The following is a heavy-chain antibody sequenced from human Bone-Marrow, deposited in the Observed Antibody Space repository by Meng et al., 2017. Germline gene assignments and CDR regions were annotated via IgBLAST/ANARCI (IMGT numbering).Heavy chain of an antibody. D-gene: IGHD3-9*01. Sequence: EVSLVESGGDLVKPGGSLRLSCAASGFYFSNAWMSWVRQSPGKGLEWVGRIKSNTDGGTAEYAAPVTGRFTISRDDSKSTLYLQLSGLTTDDTGVYYCTWDDKAVSDYWGQGTLVTVSS. CDR2: IKSNTDGGTA. CDR3: TWDDKAVSDY. V-gene: IGHV3-15*01. J-gene: IGHJ4*02. CDR1: GFYFSNAW.